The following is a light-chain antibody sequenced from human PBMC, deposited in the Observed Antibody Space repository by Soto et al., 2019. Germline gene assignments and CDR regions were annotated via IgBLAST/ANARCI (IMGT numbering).Light chain of an antibody. CDR2: GVS. Sequence: EIVLTQSPGTLSLSPGERATLSCRASQSVSSAHLAWYQQKPGQAPRLLIYGVSSRATGIPDRFSGSGSGTDFTLTISRLEPEDFGVYYCQRYGSSRTFGQGTKVAIK. CDR3: QRYGSSRT. CDR1: QSVSSAH. J-gene: IGKJ1*01. V-gene: IGKV3-20*01.